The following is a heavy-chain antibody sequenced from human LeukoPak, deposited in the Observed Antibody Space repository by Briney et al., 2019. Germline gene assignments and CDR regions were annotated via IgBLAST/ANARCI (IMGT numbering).Heavy chain of an antibody. V-gene: IGHV3-21*01. J-gene: IGHJ4*02. CDR1: GFTFSSYS. Sequence: GGSLRLSCAASGFTFSSYSMHWVRQAPGKGLEWVSSISSSYIYYADSMKGRFTISRDNAKNSLYLQMNSLRAEDTAVYFCAREGLYNYGYVYGYWGQGTLVTVSS. CDR2: ISSSYI. D-gene: IGHD5-18*01. CDR3: AREGLYNYGYVYGY.